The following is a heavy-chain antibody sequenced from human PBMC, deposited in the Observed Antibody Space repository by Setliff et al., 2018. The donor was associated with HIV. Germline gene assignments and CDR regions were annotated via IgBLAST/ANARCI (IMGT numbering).Heavy chain of an antibody. J-gene: IGHJ4*02. Sequence: PGGSLRLSCAASGFTFSSYAMGWVRQAPGKGLVEWVSFIRFDGSAKYNVDSVKGRFTISRDNSKNTVFLQMNSLRREDTGVYYCVRGSGYYYFDNWGQGALVTVSS. CDR2: IRFDGSAK. CDR3: VRGSGYYYFDN. CDR1: GFTFSSYA. D-gene: IGHD3-22*01. V-gene: IGHV3-30*02.